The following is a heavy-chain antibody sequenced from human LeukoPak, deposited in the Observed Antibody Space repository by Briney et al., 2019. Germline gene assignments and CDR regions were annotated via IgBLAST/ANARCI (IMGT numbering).Heavy chain of an antibody. CDR2: VSTSGSTI. V-gene: IGHV3-11*01. Sequence: GGSLRLSCAASGFTFSDYYMSWIRQAPGKGLEWVSYVSTSGSTIYYTDSVKGRFTISRDNAKNSLYLQMNSLTAEDTALYYCARDIAAAGFFDYWGQGTLVTVSS. D-gene: IGHD6-13*01. J-gene: IGHJ4*02. CDR3: ARDIAAAGFFDY. CDR1: GFTFSDYY.